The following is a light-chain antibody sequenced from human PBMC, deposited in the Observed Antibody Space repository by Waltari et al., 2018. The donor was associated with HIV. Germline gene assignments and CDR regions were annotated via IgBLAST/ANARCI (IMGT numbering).Light chain of an antibody. CDR2: GAS. Sequence: EIVLTQLPGTLSFSPGERATLSCRASQSVSSSYLAWYQQKVGQAPRLLIYGASIRATGIPDKFSGSGFGTDFTLTISRLEPEDFAVYYCQQYGSSPSTFGQGTRLDIK. CDR3: QQYGSSPST. J-gene: IGKJ5*01. V-gene: IGKV3-20*01. CDR1: QSVSSSY.